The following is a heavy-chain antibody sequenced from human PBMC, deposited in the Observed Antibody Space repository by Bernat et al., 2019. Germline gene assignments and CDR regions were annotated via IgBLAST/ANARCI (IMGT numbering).Heavy chain of an antibody. V-gene: IGHV3-7*03. CDR1: GFTFNNYC. CDR3: ASLYGGFDP. D-gene: IGHD2/OR15-2a*01. J-gene: IGHJ5*02. CDR2: IKEDGSET. Sequence: VQLVESGGGVVQPGRSLRLSCAASGFTFNNYCMSWVRQAPGKGLEWEANIKEDGSETYHVDSVRGRFTISRDNAKHSLYLQMNSLRAEDTAVYYCASLYGGFDPWGQGTLVTVSS.